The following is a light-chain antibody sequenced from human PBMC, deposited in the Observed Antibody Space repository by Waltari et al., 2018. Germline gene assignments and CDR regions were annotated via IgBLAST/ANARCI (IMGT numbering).Light chain of an antibody. CDR2: ETS. Sequence: DIQMTQSPSSLSASVGDRVTITCRASQAIFDSLAWYQQKPGKAPKLLLYETSILASGVPSRFSGSVSVTDYTLAINNLQTEDVATYFCQQYSGSLPTTFGPGTRLALK. J-gene: IGKJ3*01. V-gene: IGKV1-NL1*01. CDR3: QQYSGSLPTT. CDR1: QAIFDS.